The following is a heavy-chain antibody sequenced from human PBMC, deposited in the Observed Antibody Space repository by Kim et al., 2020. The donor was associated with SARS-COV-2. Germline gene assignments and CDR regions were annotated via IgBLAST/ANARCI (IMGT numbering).Heavy chain of an antibody. D-gene: IGHD6-19*01. CDR2: ISGSGINT. CDR1: GFTFSSYA. V-gene: IGHV3-23*01. Sequence: GGSLRLSCAASGFTFSSYAMNWVRQAPGKGLEWVSAISGSGINTYYADSVKGRFTISRDNFKSTLYLHMNRLRAEDTALYYCAKDPNSTGPYNWFDPWGQGTLVTVSS. CDR3: AKDPNSTGPYNWFDP. J-gene: IGHJ5*02.